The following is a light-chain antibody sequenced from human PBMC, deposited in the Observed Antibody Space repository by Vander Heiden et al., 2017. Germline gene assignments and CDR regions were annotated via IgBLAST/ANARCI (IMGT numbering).Light chain of an antibody. Sequence: QSALTQPASVSGSPGQSITISCTGTTSDIGGFNYVSCYQQSPGEAPKLMIFDVSDRPSGVSNRFSGSKSGNTASLTISGLRAEDEADYYCSSYRGSSTIFGGGTKVTVL. CDR3: SSYRGSSTI. CDR1: TSDIGGFNY. V-gene: IGLV2-14*03. CDR2: DVS. J-gene: IGLJ2*01.